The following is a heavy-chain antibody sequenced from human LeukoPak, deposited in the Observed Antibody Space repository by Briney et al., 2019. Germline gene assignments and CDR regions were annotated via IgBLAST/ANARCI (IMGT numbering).Heavy chain of an antibody. Sequence: GGSLRLSCGAAAFTFKIFWMHWVRQDPGEGRVCVSRINTDGSSTMYADSVKGRFTVSRDNAKNAVYLQMNSLRAEDTAVYYCARAEGGAFYYWGQGNLVTVSS. CDR1: AFTFKIFW. J-gene: IGHJ4*02. V-gene: IGHV3-74*03. D-gene: IGHD2-21*01. CDR2: INTDGSST. CDR3: ARAEGGAFYY.